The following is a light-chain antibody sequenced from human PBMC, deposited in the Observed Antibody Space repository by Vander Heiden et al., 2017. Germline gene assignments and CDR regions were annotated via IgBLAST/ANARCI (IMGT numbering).Light chain of an antibody. V-gene: IGKV3D-20*01. J-gene: IGKJ4*01. Sequence: VLTQSPATLSLSPGERATLSCGASQSVSRNYIAWYQQKAGRPPRLVIYDASTRASGIPDRFSGSGSGTEFTLTINRLEPEDLAVFYCRQDGSTPFTFGAGTTLEIK. CDR3: RQDGSTPFT. CDR1: QSVSRNY. CDR2: DAS.